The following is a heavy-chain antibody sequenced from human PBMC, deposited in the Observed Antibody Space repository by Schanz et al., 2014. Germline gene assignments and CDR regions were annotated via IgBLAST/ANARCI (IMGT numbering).Heavy chain of an antibody. CDR2: INHSGNN. CDR1: GGSISSGSYF. V-gene: IGHV4-39*07. D-gene: IGHD3-10*01. J-gene: IGHJ3*02. CDR3: ATNMVQGTISDAFDI. Sequence: QVQLQESGPGLVKPSQTLSLTCTVSGGSISSGSYFWSWIRQPPGKGLEWIGEINHSGNNYYNPSLKSRVTIAVDTSKNQFSLKLTSVTAADTAVYYCATNMVQGTISDAFDIWGQGTMVTVSS.